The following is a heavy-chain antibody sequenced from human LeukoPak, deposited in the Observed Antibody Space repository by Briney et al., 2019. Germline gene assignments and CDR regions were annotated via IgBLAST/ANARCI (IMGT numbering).Heavy chain of an antibody. J-gene: IGHJ4*02. Sequence: PSETLSLTCVVSGGSITSGNWWSWVRQPPGKGLEWIGEVFHSGSTTYNPSLKSRVIMSVDKSKNQFSLELDTVTATDTAIYYCARNGYYSVDYWGQGVLVTVSS. D-gene: IGHD4-17*01. V-gene: IGHV4-4*02. CDR1: GGSITSGNW. CDR2: VFHSGST. CDR3: ARNGYYSVDY.